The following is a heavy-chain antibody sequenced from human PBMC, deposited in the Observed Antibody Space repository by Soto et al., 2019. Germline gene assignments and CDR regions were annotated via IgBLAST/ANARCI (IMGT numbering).Heavy chain of an antibody. CDR3: ARDKHDAWASLGLDY. Sequence: QVQLVESGGGVVQPGRSLRLSCAASGFTFSSYGMHWVRQAPGKGLEWVAVIWYDGSNKYYADSVKGRFTISRDNSKNTLYLQMNSLRAEDTAAYYCARDKHDAWASLGLDYWGQGTLVTVSS. J-gene: IGHJ4*02. V-gene: IGHV3-33*01. CDR1: GFTFSSYG. D-gene: IGHD1-1*01. CDR2: IWYDGSNK.